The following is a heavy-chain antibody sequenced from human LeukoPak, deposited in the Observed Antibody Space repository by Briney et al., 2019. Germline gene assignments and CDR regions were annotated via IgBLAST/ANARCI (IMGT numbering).Heavy chain of an antibody. J-gene: IGHJ4*02. CDR2: IRYDGSNK. Sequence: SGGSPRLSCAASGFTFSTYGMHWVRQAPGKGLEWVAFIRYDGSNKYYADSVKGRFTISGDNSKNTLYLQMNSLRAEDTAVYYCAKDGGGLLLWFGESRFDYWGQGTLVTVSS. CDR3: AKDGGGLLLWFGESRFDY. D-gene: IGHD3-10*01. CDR1: GFTFSTYG. V-gene: IGHV3-30*02.